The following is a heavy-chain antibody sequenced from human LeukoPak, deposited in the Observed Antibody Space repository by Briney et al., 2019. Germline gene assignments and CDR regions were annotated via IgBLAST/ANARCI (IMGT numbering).Heavy chain of an antibody. V-gene: IGHV1-69*13. CDR1: GGTFSSYA. CDR3: ARAPHYYYYMDV. Sequence: GASVKVSCKASGGTFSSYAISWVRQAPGQGLEWMGGIIPIFGTANYTQKFQGRVTITADESTSTAYMELSSLRSEDTAVYYCARAPHYYYYMDVWGKGTTVTVSS. CDR2: IIPIFGTA. J-gene: IGHJ6*03.